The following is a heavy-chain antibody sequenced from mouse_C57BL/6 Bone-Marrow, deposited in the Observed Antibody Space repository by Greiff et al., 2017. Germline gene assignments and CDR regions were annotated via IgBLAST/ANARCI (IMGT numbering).Heavy chain of an antibody. Sequence: VQLKESGPVLVKPGASVKMSCKASGYTFPDYYMNWVKQSHGKSLEWIGVINPYNGGTSYNQKVKGKATLTVDKSSSTAYMELNSLTSEDSAVYYCARIFLITTVVPCDYWGQGTTLTVAS. CDR1: GYTFPDYY. CDR3: ARIFLITTVVPCDY. V-gene: IGHV1-19*01. CDR2: INPYNGGT. J-gene: IGHJ2*01. D-gene: IGHD1-1*01.